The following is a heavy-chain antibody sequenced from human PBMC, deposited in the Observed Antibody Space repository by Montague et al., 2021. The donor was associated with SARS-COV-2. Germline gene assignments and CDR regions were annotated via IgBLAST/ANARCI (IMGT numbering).Heavy chain of an antibody. Sequence: SETLSLTCAVYGGSLSGYYWSWIRQPPGEGLEWIAEISHSGSTSYNPSLKSRVTISVDTSKNQFSLKLSSATAADTAVHYCVRVPYRLLFVPRYYGMDVWGQGTTVTVSS. J-gene: IGHJ6*02. CDR2: ISHSGST. CDR1: GGSLSGYY. V-gene: IGHV4-34*01. CDR3: VRVPYRLLFVPRYYGMDV. D-gene: IGHD2-2*01.